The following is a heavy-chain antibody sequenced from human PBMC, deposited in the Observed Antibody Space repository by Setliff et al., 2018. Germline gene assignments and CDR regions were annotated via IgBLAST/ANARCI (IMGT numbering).Heavy chain of an antibody. Sequence: SETLSLTCTFYGGPFSDYYWGWVRQTPGKGLEWIAEINPSGTTNYIPPLKSRLTISVDTSKRQFSLKLISVTAADTAVYYCRFWSYVYKNDYWAQGTLVTVSS. D-gene: IGHD3-16*01. CDR2: INPSGTT. CDR3: RFWSYVYKNDY. J-gene: IGHJ4*02. V-gene: IGHV4-34*01. CDR1: GGPFSDYY.